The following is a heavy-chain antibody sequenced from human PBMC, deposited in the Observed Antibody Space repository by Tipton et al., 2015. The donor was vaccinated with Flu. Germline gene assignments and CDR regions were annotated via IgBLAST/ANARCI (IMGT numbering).Heavy chain of an antibody. Sequence: TLSLTCTVSGGSISSYYWSWIRQPPGKGLEWVGFIYYSGSTNYNPSLKSRVSISADTSKNQFSLKLSSVTAAETAVYYCARLDYDFWSGSTTDYFDYWGQGTLVTVSS. V-gene: IGHV4-59*01. D-gene: IGHD3-3*01. J-gene: IGHJ4*02. CDR2: IYYSGST. CDR1: GGSISSYY. CDR3: ARLDYDFWSGSTTDYFDY.